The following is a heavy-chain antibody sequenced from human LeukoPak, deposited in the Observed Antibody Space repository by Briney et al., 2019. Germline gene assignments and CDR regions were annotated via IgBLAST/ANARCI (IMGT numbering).Heavy chain of an antibody. CDR2: ISSSGSTI. CDR3: ASVPAAIRGYYYYYYMDV. CDR1: GFTFSDYY. V-gene: IGHV3-11*01. D-gene: IGHD2-2*01. J-gene: IGHJ6*03. Sequence: GGSLRLSCAASGFTFSDYYMSWIRQAPGKGLEWVSYISSSGSTIYYADSVKGRFTISRDNAKNSLYLQMNSLRAEDTPVYYCASVPAAIRGYYYYYYMDVWGKGTTVTVSS.